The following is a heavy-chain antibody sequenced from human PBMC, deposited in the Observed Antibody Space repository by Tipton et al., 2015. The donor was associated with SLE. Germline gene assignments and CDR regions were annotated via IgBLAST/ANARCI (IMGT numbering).Heavy chain of an antibody. CDR2: IHHSAGA. CDR1: GSSIGRYY. J-gene: IGHJ4*02. CDR3: ARQEGWLVHFDY. V-gene: IGHV4-59*08. D-gene: IGHD6-19*01. Sequence: TLSLTCSVSGSSIGRYYWSWIRQPPGKGLEWIGEIHHSAGAKYSPSLESRVTISIDTSKTQFSLRLSSVTAADTAVYYCARQEGWLVHFDYWGQGTLVTVSS.